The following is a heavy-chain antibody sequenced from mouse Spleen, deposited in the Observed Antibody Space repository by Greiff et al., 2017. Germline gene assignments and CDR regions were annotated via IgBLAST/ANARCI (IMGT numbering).Heavy chain of an antibody. CDR3: ARYRAGTFDY. CDR1: GFTLTDYY. J-gene: IGHJ2*01. V-gene: IGHV7-3*01. CDR2: IRNKANGYTT. Sequence: EVKLVESGGGLVQPGGSLSLSCAASGFTLTDYYMSWVRQPPGKALEWLGFIRNKANGYTTEYSASVKGRFTISRDNSQSILYLQMNALRAEDSATYYCARYRAGTFDYWGPGTTLTVSS. D-gene: IGHD4-1*01.